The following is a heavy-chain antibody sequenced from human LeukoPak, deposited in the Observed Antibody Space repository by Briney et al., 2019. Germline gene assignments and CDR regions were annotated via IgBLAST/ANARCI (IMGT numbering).Heavy chain of an antibody. Sequence: ASVKVSCKASGYTFTGYYMHWVRQAPGQGLEWMGWINPNSGGTNYAQKFQGRVTMTRDTSISTAYMELSRLRSDDTAVYYCARAQIENIVVVTAHDYWGQGTLVTVSS. V-gene: IGHV1-2*02. CDR3: ARAQIENIVVVTAHDY. CDR1: GYTFTGYY. J-gene: IGHJ4*02. CDR2: INPNSGGT. D-gene: IGHD2-21*02.